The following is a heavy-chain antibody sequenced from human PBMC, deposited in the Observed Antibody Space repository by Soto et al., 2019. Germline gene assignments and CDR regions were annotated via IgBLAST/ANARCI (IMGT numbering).Heavy chain of an antibody. D-gene: IGHD6-13*01. J-gene: IGHJ6*02. CDR1: GGTFSSYA. Sequence: SVKVSCKASGGTFSSYAISWVRQAPGQGLEWMGGIIPIFGTADYAQKFQGRVTITADESTSTAYMELSSLRSEDTAVYYCARDSGAAAWPYYGMDVWGQGTTVTVSS. V-gene: IGHV1-69*13. CDR2: IIPIFGTA. CDR3: ARDSGAAAWPYYGMDV.